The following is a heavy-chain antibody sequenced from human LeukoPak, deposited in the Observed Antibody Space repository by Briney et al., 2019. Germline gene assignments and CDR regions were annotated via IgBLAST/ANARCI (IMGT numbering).Heavy chain of an antibody. Sequence: PGGSLRLSCATSGFSVSTNYVNWVRQPPGKGLEWVSVIYSDGSTYYADSVKGRFTISRDNSKNTVYLQMSSLRAEDTAVYYCMDPLAGWGQGTLVTVSS. CDR3: MDPLAG. CDR2: IYSDGST. V-gene: IGHV3-53*05. CDR1: GFSVSTNY. D-gene: IGHD2-2*03. J-gene: IGHJ4*02.